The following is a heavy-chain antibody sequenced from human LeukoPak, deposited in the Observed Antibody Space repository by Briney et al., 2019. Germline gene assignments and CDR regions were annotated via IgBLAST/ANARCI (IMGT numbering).Heavy chain of an antibody. V-gene: IGHV1-69*05. Sequence: SVKVSCNASRGTISSYAISWVLQPPGQGLEGMGGIIPIFGTANYAQKLQGRDTINTDESTSTAYMELSSLRSEDTAVYYCARANKGEGYYYDSSGCYFDYWGQGTLVTVSS. J-gene: IGHJ4*02. CDR2: IIPIFGTA. D-gene: IGHD3-22*01. CDR3: ARANKGEGYYYDSSGCYFDY. CDR1: RGTISSYA.